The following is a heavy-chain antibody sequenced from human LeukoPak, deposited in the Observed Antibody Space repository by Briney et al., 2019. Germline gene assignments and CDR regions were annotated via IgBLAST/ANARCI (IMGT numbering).Heavy chain of an antibody. CDR1: GFTFRTYA. CDR3: AKDRGYYDSRGFDY. J-gene: IGHJ4*02. D-gene: IGHD3-22*01. V-gene: IGHV3-23*01. Sequence: PGGSLRLSCAASGFTFRTYAMSWVRQAPGKGLEWVSGISDSGDGTYYAESVKGRFTISRDNSKNTLYLQMNSLRAEDTAVYYCAKDRGYYDSRGFDYWGQGTLVTVSS. CDR2: ISDSGDGT.